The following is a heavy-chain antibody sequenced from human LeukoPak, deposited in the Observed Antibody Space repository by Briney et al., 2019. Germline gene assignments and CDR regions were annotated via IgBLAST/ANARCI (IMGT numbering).Heavy chain of an antibody. D-gene: IGHD3-10*01. CDR3: ARHRGSGSPYFDY. J-gene: IGHJ4*02. Sequence: SETLSLTCTVSGDSINNYYWSWIRQSPGKGLEWIGYIYYSGGTKYNPSLKSRVTISVDTSKNQFSLKLSSVTAADTAVYYCARHRGSGSPYFDYWGQGTLVTVSS. CDR1: GDSINNYY. V-gene: IGHV4-59*08. CDR2: IYYSGGT.